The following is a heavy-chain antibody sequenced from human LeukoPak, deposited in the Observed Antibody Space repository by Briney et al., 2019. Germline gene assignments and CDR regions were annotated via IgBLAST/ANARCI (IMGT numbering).Heavy chain of an antibody. D-gene: IGHD5-12*01. J-gene: IGHJ4*02. Sequence: PSETLSLTYAVYGESFSGYFWNWIRQPPGKGLEWIGEINHSGSTSNHNPSLKSRVTMSVDTSKNQFSLKLSSVTGAGTAVYYCARKSGYARDYGGQGNLVTVSS. CDR3: ARKSGYARDY. V-gene: IGHV4-34*01. CDR1: GESFSGYF. CDR2: INHSGSTS.